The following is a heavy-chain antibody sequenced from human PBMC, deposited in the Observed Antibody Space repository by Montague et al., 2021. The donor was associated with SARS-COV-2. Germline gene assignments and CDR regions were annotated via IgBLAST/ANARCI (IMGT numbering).Heavy chain of an antibody. CDR3: ARIRDYDILTGSYSGFDY. Sequence: PALVKPTQTLTLTCTFSGFSLSTSGMCVSWIRQPPGKALEWLALIDWGDDKYYSTSLKTRLTISKDTSKNQVVLAMTNMDPVDTATYYCARIRDYDILTGSYSGFDYWGQGTLATVSS. V-gene: IGHV2-70*01. J-gene: IGHJ4*02. CDR2: IDWGDDK. D-gene: IGHD3-9*01. CDR1: GFSLSTSGMC.